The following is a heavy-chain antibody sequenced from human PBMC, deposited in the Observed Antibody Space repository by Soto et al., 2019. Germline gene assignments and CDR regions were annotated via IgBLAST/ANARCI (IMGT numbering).Heavy chain of an antibody. CDR3: AKVPRYCSGGSCFGGYFDY. Sequence: GGSLRLSCAASGFTFSSYAMSWVRQAPGKGLEWVSAISGSGGNTYYADSAKGRFTISRDNSKNTLYLQMNSLRAEDTAVYYCAKVPRYCSGGSCFGGYFDYWGQGTLVTVSS. J-gene: IGHJ4*02. CDR1: GFTFSSYA. D-gene: IGHD2-15*01. CDR2: ISGSGGNT. V-gene: IGHV3-23*01.